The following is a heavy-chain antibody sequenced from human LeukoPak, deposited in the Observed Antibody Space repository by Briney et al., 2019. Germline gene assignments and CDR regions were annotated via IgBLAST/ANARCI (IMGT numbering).Heavy chain of an antibody. CDR2: IYSSGST. D-gene: IGHD1-26*01. Sequence: PSETLSLTCAVYGGSFSGYYWSWIRQPPGKGLEWIGRIYSSGSTNYNPSLESRVTMSVDTSKNQFSLKLSSVTAADTAVYYCARGGRSGSYSFDCWGRGTLVTVSS. V-gene: IGHV4-59*10. CDR3: ARGGRSGSYSFDC. J-gene: IGHJ4*02. CDR1: GGSFSGYY.